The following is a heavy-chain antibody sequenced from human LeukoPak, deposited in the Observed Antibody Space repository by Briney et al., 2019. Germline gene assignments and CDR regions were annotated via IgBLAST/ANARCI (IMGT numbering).Heavy chain of an antibody. V-gene: IGHV4-59*01. CDR3: ARDPGYCSGGSCYLFDY. J-gene: IGHJ4*02. CDR1: GRSISSSY. Sequence: SETLSLTCSVAGRSISSSYGSSVPQTPGKGLEWIGYIYSSGVTNYNPSLRSRVTISVDTSKNQFSLKLSSVTAADTAVYSCARDPGYCSGGSCYLFDYWGQGTLVTVSS. CDR2: IYSSGVT. D-gene: IGHD2-15*01.